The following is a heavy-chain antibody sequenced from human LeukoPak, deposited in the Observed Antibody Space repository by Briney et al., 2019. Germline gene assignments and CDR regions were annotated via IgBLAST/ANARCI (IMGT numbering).Heavy chain of an antibody. CDR2: ISSNGGST. D-gene: IGHD2-15*01. J-gene: IGHJ6*04. Sequence: GGSLRLSCSASGFTFSSYAKHWVRQAPGKGLEYVSAISSNGGSTYYADSVKGRFTISRDNSKNTLYLQMSSLRAEDTAVYYCVKAGKLGYCSGGSCYSYYYYYGMDVWGKGTTVTVSS. V-gene: IGHV3-64D*06. CDR3: VKAGKLGYCSGGSCYSYYYYYGMDV. CDR1: GFTFSSYA.